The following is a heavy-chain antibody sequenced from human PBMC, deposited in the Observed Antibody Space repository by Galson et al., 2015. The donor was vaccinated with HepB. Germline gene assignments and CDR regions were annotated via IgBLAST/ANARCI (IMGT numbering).Heavy chain of an antibody. D-gene: IGHD3-22*01. J-gene: IGHJ4*02. CDR3: ARGYYYDSSQTVYFDY. CDR2: INPNSGGT. CDR1: GYTFTGYY. Sequence: SVKVSCKASGYTFTGYYMHWVRQAPGQGLEWMGWINPNSGGTNHAQKFQGWVTMTRDTSISTAYMELSRLRSDDTAVYYCARGYYYDSSQTVYFDYWGQGTLVTVSS. V-gene: IGHV1-2*04.